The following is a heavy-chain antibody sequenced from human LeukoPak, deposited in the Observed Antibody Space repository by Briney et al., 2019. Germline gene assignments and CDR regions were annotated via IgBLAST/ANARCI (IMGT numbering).Heavy chain of an antibody. CDR2: VSYGAST. J-gene: IGHJ6*03. V-gene: IGHV4-39*07. D-gene: IGHD6-19*01. Sequence: SETLSLTCTVSDDSISSSNYYWGWIRQPPGQGLEWIGSVSYGASTHYNPSLKSRVTISVDKSKNQFSLKLSSVTAADTAVYYCASRAHSSGWRSYYYYYYYMDVWGKGTTVTVSS. CDR3: ASRAHSSGWRSYYYYYYYMDV. CDR1: DDSISSSNYY.